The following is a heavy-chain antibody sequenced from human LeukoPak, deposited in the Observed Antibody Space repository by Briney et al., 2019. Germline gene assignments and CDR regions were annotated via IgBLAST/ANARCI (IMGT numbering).Heavy chain of an antibody. CDR1: GFTFSSYG. CDR3: ASAYGSGSYYTSTFDY. D-gene: IGHD3-10*01. Sequence: GGSLRLSCAASGFTFSSYGMHWVRQAPGKGLEWVAVIWYDGSNKYYADSVKGRFTISRDNSKNTLYLQMNSLRAEDTAVYYCASAYGSGSYYTSTFDYRGQGTLVTVSS. V-gene: IGHV3-33*01. J-gene: IGHJ4*02. CDR2: IWYDGSNK.